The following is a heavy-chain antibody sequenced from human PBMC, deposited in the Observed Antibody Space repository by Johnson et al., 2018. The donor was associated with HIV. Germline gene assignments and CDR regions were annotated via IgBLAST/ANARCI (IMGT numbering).Heavy chain of an antibody. CDR3: AKGGDGYSGFGSAFDI. J-gene: IGHJ3*02. CDR1: GFTFSSYW. CDR2: IKQDGSEK. D-gene: IGHD5-12*01. Sequence: VQLVESGGDVVQPGGSLRLSCAASGFTFSSYWMSWVRQAPGKGLEWVANIKQDGSEKYYVDSVKGRFTISRDNAKNSLYLQMNSLRAEDTALYYCAKGGDGYSGFGSAFDIWGQGTMVTVSS. V-gene: IGHV3-7*03.